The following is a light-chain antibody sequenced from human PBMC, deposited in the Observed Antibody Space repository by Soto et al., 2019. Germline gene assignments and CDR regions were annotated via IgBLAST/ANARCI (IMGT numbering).Light chain of an antibody. Sequence: IFMTQSPATLSVSPGGRATLSCRASEDVSSKLAWYQQKPGLPPRLVIYDASTRATGIPGRFSGSGSGKDFTLTISGLQSEDFAIYYCLQYDTWPPGTFGQGTKAEI. V-gene: IGKV3-15*01. CDR2: DAS. CDR3: LQYDTWPPGT. J-gene: IGKJ1*01. CDR1: EDVSSK.